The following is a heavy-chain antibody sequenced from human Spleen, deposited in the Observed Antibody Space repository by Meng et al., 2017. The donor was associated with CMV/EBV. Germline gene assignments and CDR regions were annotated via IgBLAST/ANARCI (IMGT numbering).Heavy chain of an antibody. CDR3: ARRFYDSTGYYNLVDY. CDR1: GGSFSVYY. D-gene: IGHD3-22*01. J-gene: IGHJ4*02. Sequence: GGSFSVYYWSWIRQPPGKGLEWLGEISHSGSTNYNPSLKRRGSISIDTSKNHFSLTLSSVTAADTAVYYCARRFYDSTGYYNLVDYWGQGTLVTVSS. V-gene: IGHV4-34*01. CDR2: ISHSGST.